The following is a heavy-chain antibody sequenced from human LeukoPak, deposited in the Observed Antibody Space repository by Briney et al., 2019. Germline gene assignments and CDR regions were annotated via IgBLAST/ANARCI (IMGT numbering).Heavy chain of an antibody. CDR1: GGSISSSSYY. D-gene: IGHD6-19*01. Sequence: SETLSLTCTVSGGSISSSSYYWGWIRQPPGRGLEWIGYIYYSGSTYYNPSLKSRVTISVDTSKNQFSLKLSSVTAADTAVYYCARDSGGWYARVDYWGQGTLVTVSS. V-gene: IGHV4-30-4*08. CDR3: ARDSGGWYARVDY. J-gene: IGHJ4*02. CDR2: IYYSGST.